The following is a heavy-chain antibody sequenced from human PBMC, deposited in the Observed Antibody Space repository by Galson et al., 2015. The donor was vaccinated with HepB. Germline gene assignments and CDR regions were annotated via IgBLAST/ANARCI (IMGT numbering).Heavy chain of an antibody. D-gene: IGHD6-6*01. V-gene: IGHV3-30*18. J-gene: IGHJ4*02. CDR1: GFTFSRYA. CDR2: ISYDGSNE. Sequence: SLRLSCAASGFTFSRYAMHWVRQAPGKGLEWVAIISYDGSNENYADSVRGRFTISRDNSRDTLYVQMDSLKTEDTAVYYCAKRDVAYRSSSGGFDYWGQGTVVTVSS. CDR3: AKRDVAYRSSSGGFDY.